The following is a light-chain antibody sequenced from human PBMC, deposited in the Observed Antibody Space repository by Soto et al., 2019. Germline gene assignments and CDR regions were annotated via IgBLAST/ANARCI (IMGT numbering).Light chain of an antibody. CDR1: QSISSW. J-gene: IGKJ1*01. Sequence: DIQMTQSPSTLPASVGDRVTITCRASQSISSWLAWYQQKPGKPPKLLIYDASRLESGVPSRFSGSGSGTEFTLTISSLQPDDFATYYCQHYNSYSEAFGQGTKVDI. V-gene: IGKV1-5*01. CDR2: DAS. CDR3: QHYNSYSEA.